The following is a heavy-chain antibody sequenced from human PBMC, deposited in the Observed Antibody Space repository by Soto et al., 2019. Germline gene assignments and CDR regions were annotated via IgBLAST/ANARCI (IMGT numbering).Heavy chain of an antibody. Sequence: ASVKVSCKASGGTFSSYAISWVRQAPGQGLEWMGGIIPIFGTANYAQKFQGRVTITADESTSTAYMELSSLRSEDTAVYYCARYVWFGELAPCHRDRYYYYGMDVWGQGTTVTVSS. J-gene: IGHJ6*02. V-gene: IGHV1-69*13. CDR2: IIPIFGTA. D-gene: IGHD3-10*01. CDR1: GGTFSSYA. CDR3: ARYVWFGELAPCHRDRYYYYGMDV.